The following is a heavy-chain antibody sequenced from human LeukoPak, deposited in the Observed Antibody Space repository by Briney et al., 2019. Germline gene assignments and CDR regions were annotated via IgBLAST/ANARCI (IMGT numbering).Heavy chain of an antibody. D-gene: IGHD3-10*01. CDR2: ISSSYSDI. J-gene: IGHJ3*02. CDR1: GFNLSGYN. V-gene: IGHV3-21*01. CDR3: ASHYGSGSYFGDAFDI. Sequence: GGSLRLSCAASGFNLSGYNVNWVRQAPGKGLEWVSSISSSYSDIYYADSVKGRFTISRDDTRNSLYLQMNSLRAEDTAVYYCASHYGSGSYFGDAFDIWGQGTMVTVSS.